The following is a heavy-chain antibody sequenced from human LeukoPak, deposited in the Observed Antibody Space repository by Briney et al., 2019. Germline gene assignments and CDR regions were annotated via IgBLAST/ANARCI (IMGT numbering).Heavy chain of an antibody. J-gene: IGHJ3*02. Sequence: GESLKISFKGSGYSFTSYWIGWVRQMPGKGLEWMGIIYPGDSDTRYSPSFQGQVTISADKSISTAYLQWSSLKASDTALYYCARQYDSSGMDAFDIWGQGTMVTVSS. D-gene: IGHD3-22*01. V-gene: IGHV5-51*01. CDR1: GYSFTSYW. CDR2: IYPGDSDT. CDR3: ARQYDSSGMDAFDI.